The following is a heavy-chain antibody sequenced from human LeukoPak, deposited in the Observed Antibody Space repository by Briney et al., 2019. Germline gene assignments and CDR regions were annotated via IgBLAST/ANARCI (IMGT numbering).Heavy chain of an antibody. D-gene: IGHD3-10*01. Sequence: GGSLRLSCAASGFTFSTISMNWVRQAPGKGLEWVSYISGSSSTIYYADSVKGRFTISRDNAKNSLYLQMNSLRDEDTAVYYCARDYYGCFDYWGQGILVTVSS. J-gene: IGHJ4*02. CDR1: GFTFSTIS. CDR3: ARDYYGCFDY. CDR2: ISGSSSTI. V-gene: IGHV3-48*02.